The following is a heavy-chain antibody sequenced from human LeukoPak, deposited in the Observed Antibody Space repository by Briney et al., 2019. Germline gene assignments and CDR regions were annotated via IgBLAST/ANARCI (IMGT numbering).Heavy chain of an antibody. V-gene: IGHV4-59*01. CDR1: GGSISSYY. CDR3: ARGMYYYDSSGYGENAFDI. CDR2: IYYSGST. J-gene: IGHJ3*02. D-gene: IGHD3-22*01. Sequence: PSETLSLTCAVYGGSISSYYWSWIRQPPGKGLEWIGYIYYSGSTNYNPSLKSRVTISVDTSKNQFSLKLSSVTAADTAVYYCARGMYYYDSSGYGENAFDIWGQGTMVTVSS.